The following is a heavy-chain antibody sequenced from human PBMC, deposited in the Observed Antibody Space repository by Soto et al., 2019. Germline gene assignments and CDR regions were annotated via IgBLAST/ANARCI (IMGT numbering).Heavy chain of an antibody. V-gene: IGHV4-61*01. CDR1: GGSVSSGSYY. J-gene: IGHJ4*02. CDR2: IYYSGST. Sequence: PSETLSLTCTVSGGSVSSGSYYWSWIRQPPGKGLEWLGYIYYSGSTNYNPSLKSRVTISVDTSKNQFSLKLSSVTAEDTAVYYCEPGVPRVSSGYSGASYFDHWGQGTLVTVSS. CDR3: EPGVPRVSSGYSGASYFDH. D-gene: IGHD3-10*01.